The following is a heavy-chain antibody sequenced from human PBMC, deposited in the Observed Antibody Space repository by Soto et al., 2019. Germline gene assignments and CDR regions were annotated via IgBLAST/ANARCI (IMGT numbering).Heavy chain of an antibody. CDR3: ARDVPLNYYDGTFSYYAMDV. V-gene: IGHV1-69*13. J-gene: IGHJ6*02. D-gene: IGHD3-16*01. CDR2: IIPFFKAA. CDR1: GGTFSSHA. Sequence: GASVKVSFKASGGTFSSHAISWVRQAPGQGLEWMGGIIPFFKAANYAQKFQGGVTITADDSTSTAYMDLYSLRSEDTAVYYCARDVPLNYYDGTFSYYAMDVWGQGTTVTVSS.